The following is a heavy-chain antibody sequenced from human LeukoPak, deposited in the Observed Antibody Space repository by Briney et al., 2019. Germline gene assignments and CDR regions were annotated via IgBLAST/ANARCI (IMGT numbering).Heavy chain of an antibody. CDR2: IYYSGST. Sequence: SETLSLTCTVSGYSISSGYYWGWIRQPPGKGLEWIGYIYYSGSTNYNPSLKSRVTISVDTSKNQFSLKLSSVTAADTAVYYCARVFTDSSGYNGIDYWGQGTLVTVSS. CDR1: GYSISSGYY. CDR3: ARVFTDSSGYNGIDY. J-gene: IGHJ4*02. D-gene: IGHD3-22*01. V-gene: IGHV4-61*01.